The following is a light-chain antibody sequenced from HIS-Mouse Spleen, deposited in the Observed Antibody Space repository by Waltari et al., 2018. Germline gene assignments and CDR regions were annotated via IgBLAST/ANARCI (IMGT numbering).Light chain of an antibody. Sequence: AIQLTQSPSSLSASVGDRVTIPCRASQGISSALAWYQQKPGQAPKLLIYDASSLESGVPSRFSGSGSGTDFTLTISSLQPEDFATYYCQQFNSYPLTFGGGTKVEIK. V-gene: IGKV1-13*02. CDR1: QGISSA. CDR2: DAS. J-gene: IGKJ4*01. CDR3: QQFNSYPLT.